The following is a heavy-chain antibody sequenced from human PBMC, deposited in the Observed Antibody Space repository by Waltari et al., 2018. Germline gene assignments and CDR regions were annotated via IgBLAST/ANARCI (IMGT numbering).Heavy chain of an antibody. CDR2: MEYSGRT. CDR1: GGSISSSSYY. V-gene: IGHV4-39*07. J-gene: IGHJ5*02. D-gene: IGHD5-12*01. Sequence: QLQLQESGPGLVKPPETLSLTCTVSGGSISSSSYYWGWIRQPPEKGLEWVASMEYSGRTYYNPSLKSRVTISGDTSKNQFSLEVRSVTAADTAVYYCARGFGSATTSRFDPWGQGIVVTVSS. CDR3: ARGFGSATTSRFDP.